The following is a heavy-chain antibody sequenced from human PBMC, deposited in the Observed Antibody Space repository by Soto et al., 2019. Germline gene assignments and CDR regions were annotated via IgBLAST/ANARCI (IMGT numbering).Heavy chain of an antibody. V-gene: IGHV3-48*03. D-gene: IGHD1-26*01. CDR2: ISSNDETM. CDR3: ATLAERARYGYYIDY. Sequence: PGGSLRLSCAASGFTFSTYEMQWVRQAPGKGPEWVSYISSNDETMFYADSVKGRFTISRDNAKSSLFLQMHNLRAEDTAVYYCATLAERARYGYYIDYWGQGTMVTVSS. CDR1: GFTFSTYE. J-gene: IGHJ4*02.